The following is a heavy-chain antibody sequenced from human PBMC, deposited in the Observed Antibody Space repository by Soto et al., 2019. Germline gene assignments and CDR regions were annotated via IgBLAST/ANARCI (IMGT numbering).Heavy chain of an antibody. J-gene: IGHJ4*02. CDR1: EFTFSSYA. Sequence: QVQLVESGGGVVQPGRSLRLSCAASEFTFSSYAMHWVRQAPGKGLEWVAVISYDGSNKYYADSVKGRFTISRDNSKNTLYLQMNSLRAEDTAVYYCARDLADYYDSSGYYIDYWGQGTLVTVSS. D-gene: IGHD3-22*01. V-gene: IGHV3-30-3*01. CDR2: ISYDGSNK. CDR3: ARDLADYYDSSGYYIDY.